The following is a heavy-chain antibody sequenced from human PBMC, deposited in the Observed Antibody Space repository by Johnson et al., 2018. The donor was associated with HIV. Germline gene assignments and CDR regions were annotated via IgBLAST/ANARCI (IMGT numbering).Heavy chain of an antibody. Sequence: QVQLVESGGGLVQPGGSLRLSCAASGFTFSSYGVHWVRQAPGKGLEYVSAISSNGGSTYYATSVKGRFTISRDNSKNTLYLQMNSLRAEDTAVYYCAKDVELHGAFDIWGQWTMVTVSS. V-gene: IGHV3-64*04. CDR3: AKDVELHGAFDI. CDR1: GFTFSSYG. CDR2: ISSNGGST. D-gene: IGHD1-26*01. J-gene: IGHJ3*02.